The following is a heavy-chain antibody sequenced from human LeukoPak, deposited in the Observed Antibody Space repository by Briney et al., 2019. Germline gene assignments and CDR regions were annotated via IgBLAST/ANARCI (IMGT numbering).Heavy chain of an antibody. CDR1: GFTFSSYS. Sequence: GGSLRLSCAASGFTFSSYSMNWVRQAPGKGLEWVSSISSSSSYIYYADSVKGRFTISRDNAKNSLYLQMNSLRAEDTAVYYCAREGTYCSSTSCPGAYWGQGTLVTVSS. V-gene: IGHV3-21*01. CDR2: ISSSSSYI. CDR3: AREGTYCSSTSCPGAY. D-gene: IGHD2-2*01. J-gene: IGHJ4*02.